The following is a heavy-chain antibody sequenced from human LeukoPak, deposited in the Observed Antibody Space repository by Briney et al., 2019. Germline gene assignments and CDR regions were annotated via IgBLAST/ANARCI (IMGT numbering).Heavy chain of an antibody. J-gene: IGHJ4*02. D-gene: IGHD4-23*01. CDR1: GGTFSSHD. CDR2: ITPMFGTA. V-gene: IGHV1-69*13. CDR3: ARGWLAETTVVTPYNY. Sequence: VASVKVSCKASGGTFSSHDISWVRQAPGQGLEWMGGITPMFGTAAYAQKFQGRVTTTAVESMSTAYMELSSLRSEDTAIYYCARGWLAETTVVTPYNYWGQGTLVTVSS.